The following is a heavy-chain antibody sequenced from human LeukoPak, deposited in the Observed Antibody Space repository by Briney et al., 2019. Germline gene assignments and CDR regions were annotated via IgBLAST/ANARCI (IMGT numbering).Heavy chain of an antibody. CDR1: GYTFTGYY. J-gene: IGHJ3*02. D-gene: IGHD3-9*01. V-gene: IGHV1-2*02. Sequence: GASVKVSCKASGYTFTGYYMHWVRQAPGQGLEWMGWINPNSGGTNYAQKFQGRVTMTRDTSISTAYMELSRLRSDDTAVYYCARVLRYFDWLRTNAFDIWGQGTMVTVSS. CDR3: ARVLRYFDWLRTNAFDI. CDR2: INPNSGGT.